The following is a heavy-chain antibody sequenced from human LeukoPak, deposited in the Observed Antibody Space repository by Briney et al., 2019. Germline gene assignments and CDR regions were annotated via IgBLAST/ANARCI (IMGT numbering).Heavy chain of an antibody. J-gene: IGHJ3*02. CDR1: GFDFSNYW. Sequence: GGSLRLSCAAMGFDFSNYWMSWVRQTPGKGLEWVANLKQDGSVRGFVDSVKRRFPVSRDNAKKSLYLQMNSLRAEDTALYHCVREGPVGGEFDIWGQGTMVTVSS. D-gene: IGHD2-21*01. V-gene: IGHV3-7*01. CDR2: LKQDGSVR. CDR3: VREGPVGGEFDI.